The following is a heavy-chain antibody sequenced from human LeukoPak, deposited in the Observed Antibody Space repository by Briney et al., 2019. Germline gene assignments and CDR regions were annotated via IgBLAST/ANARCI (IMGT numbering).Heavy chain of an antibody. V-gene: IGHV4-59*01. CDR1: GGSISSYY. CDR3: AREDYYMDV. J-gene: IGHJ6*03. Sequence: SETLSLTCTVSGGSISSYYWSWIRQPPGKGLEWIGYIYYSGSTNYNPSLKSRVTISVDTTKNQFSLKLSSVTAADTAVYYCAREDYYMDVWGKGTTVTVSS. CDR2: IYYSGST.